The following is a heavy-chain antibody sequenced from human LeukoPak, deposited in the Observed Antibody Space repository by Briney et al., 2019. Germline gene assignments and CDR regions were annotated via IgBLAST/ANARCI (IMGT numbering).Heavy chain of an antibody. CDR3: ARNLIVVVPAAIRGPFDY. CDR2: INHSGGT. J-gene: IGHJ4*02. CDR1: GGSFSGYS. V-gene: IGHV4-34*01. D-gene: IGHD2-2*02. Sequence: TSETLSLTCAVYGGSFSGYSWNWIRQPPVKGLEWIGEINHSGGTNYNPSLKSRVTISVDTSKKQFSLKLSSVTAADAAVYYCARNLIVVVPAAIRGPFDYWGQGTLVTVSS.